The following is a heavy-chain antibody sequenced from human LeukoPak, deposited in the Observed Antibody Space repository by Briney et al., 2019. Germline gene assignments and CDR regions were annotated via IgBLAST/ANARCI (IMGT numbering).Heavy chain of an antibody. CDR3: AKFLPTHIVVANYCFDY. CDR1: GFTFSSYA. Sequence: PGGSLRLPCAASGFTFSSYAMSWVRQAPGKGLEWVSAISGSGGSTYYADSVKGRFTISRDNSKNTLYLQMNSLRAEDTAVYYCAKFLPTHIVVANYCFDYWGQGTLVTVSS. CDR2: ISGSGGST. D-gene: IGHD2-21*01. V-gene: IGHV3-23*01. J-gene: IGHJ4*02.